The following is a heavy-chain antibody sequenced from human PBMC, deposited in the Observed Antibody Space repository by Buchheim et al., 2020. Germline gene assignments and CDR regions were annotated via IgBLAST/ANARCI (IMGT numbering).Heavy chain of an antibody. J-gene: IGHJ4*02. CDR1: GGSISSGDYY. D-gene: IGHD3-22*01. CDR3: ARAGRYYDSSGYYLDY. Sequence: QVQLQESGPGLVKPSQTLSLTCTVSGGSISSGDYYWSWLRQPPGKGLEWIGYIYYSGSTYYNPSLKSRVTISVDTSKHLFSLKLSSVTAADTAVYYCARAGRYYDSSGYYLDYWGQGTL. CDR2: IYYSGST. V-gene: IGHV4-30-4*01.